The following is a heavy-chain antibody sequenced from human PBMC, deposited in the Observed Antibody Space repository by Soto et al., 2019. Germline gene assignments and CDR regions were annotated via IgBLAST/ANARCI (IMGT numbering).Heavy chain of an antibody. V-gene: IGHV3-53*01. CDR2: IYSGGST. D-gene: IGHD2-2*01. J-gene: IGHJ5*02. CDR3: ARGGCISTSCYNWFDP. CDR1: GFTVSSNY. Sequence: EVQLVESGGGLIQPGGSLRLSCAASGFTVSSNYMSWVRQAPGKGLEWVSVIYSGGSTYYADSVMGRFTISRDNSKNTLYLQMNSLRAEDTAVYYCARGGCISTSCYNWFDPWGQGTLVTVSS.